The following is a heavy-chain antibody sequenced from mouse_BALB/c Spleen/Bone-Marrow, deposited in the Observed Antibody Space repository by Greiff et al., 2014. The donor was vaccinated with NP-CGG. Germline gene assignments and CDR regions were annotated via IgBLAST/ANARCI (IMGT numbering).Heavy chain of an antibody. CDR2: INSNGGST. Sequence: EVQRVESGGGLMQPGGSLKLSCAASGFTFSSYGMSWVRQTPDKRLELVATINSNGGSTYYPDSVKGRFTISRDNAKNTLYLQMSSLKSEDTAMYYCARDYYGSSDYWGQGTTLTVSS. V-gene: IGHV5-6-3*01. J-gene: IGHJ2*01. CDR3: ARDYYGSSDY. D-gene: IGHD1-1*01. CDR1: GFTFSSYG.